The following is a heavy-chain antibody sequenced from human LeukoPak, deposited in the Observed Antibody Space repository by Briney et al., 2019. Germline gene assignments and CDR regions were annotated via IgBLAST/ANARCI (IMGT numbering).Heavy chain of an antibody. D-gene: IGHD1-1*01. Sequence: SETLSLTCAVYGGSFSGYYWSWIRQPPGKGLEWIGEINHSGSTNYNPSLKSRVTISVDTSKNQFSLKLSSVTAADTAVYYCASGQRRKDRVPNYYYYYMDVWGKGTTVTVSS. CDR1: GGSFSGYY. CDR2: INHSGST. J-gene: IGHJ6*03. V-gene: IGHV4-34*01. CDR3: ASGQRRKDRVPNYYYYYMDV.